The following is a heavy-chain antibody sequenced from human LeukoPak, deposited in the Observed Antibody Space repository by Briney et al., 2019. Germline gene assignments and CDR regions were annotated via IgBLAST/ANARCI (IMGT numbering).Heavy chain of an antibody. CDR1: GYTFTSYG. V-gene: IGHV1-18*01. CDR2: ISAYNGNT. D-gene: IGHD6-19*01. Sequence: ASVKVSCKASGYTFTSYGISWVRQAPGQGLEWMGWISAYNGNTNYAQKLQGRVTMTTDTSTSTAYMELRSLRSDDTAVYYCARDNSSWGAVAGYGYWGQGTLVTVSS. CDR3: ARDNSSWGAVAGYGY. J-gene: IGHJ4*02.